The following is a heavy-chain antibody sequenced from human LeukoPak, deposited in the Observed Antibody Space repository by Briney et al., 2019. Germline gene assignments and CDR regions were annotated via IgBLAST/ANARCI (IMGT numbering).Heavy chain of an antibody. CDR1: GGSISSHY. J-gene: IGHJ4*02. Sequence: SETLSLTCTVSGGSISSHYWSWIRQPPGKGLEWIGYIYYSGSTNYNPSLKSRVTISVDTSENQFSLKLSSVTAADTAVYYCASDLYDSSGYYYTYWGQGTLVTVSS. CDR3: ASDLYDSSGYYYTY. V-gene: IGHV4-59*11. CDR2: IYYSGST. D-gene: IGHD3-22*01.